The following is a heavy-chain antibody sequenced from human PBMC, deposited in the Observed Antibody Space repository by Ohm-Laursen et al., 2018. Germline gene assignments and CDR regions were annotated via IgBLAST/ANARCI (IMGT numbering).Heavy chain of an antibody. CDR3: ARDDSSGSPFDY. J-gene: IGHJ4*02. Sequence: SSVKVSCKASGYTFTSYGISWVRQAPGQGLEWMGGIIPIFGTANYAQKFQGRVTITADESTSTAYMELSSLRSEDTAVYYCARDDSSGSPFDYWGQGTLVTVSS. D-gene: IGHD3-22*01. V-gene: IGHV1-69*01. CDR1: GYTFTSYG. CDR2: IIPIFGTA.